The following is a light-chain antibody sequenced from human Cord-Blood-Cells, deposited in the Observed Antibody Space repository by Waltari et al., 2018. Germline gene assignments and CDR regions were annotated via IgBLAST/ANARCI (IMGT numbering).Light chain of an antibody. Sequence: EIQLTQSPSSLSASLGDRVTITCLASQSISSYLNWYRQKPGKAPKLLIYAASSLQSGVPSRFSGSGSGTDFTLTISSLQPEDFATYYCQQSYSTPLTFGGGTKVEIK. J-gene: IGKJ4*01. V-gene: IGKV1-39*01. CDR2: AAS. CDR1: QSISSY. CDR3: QQSYSTPLT.